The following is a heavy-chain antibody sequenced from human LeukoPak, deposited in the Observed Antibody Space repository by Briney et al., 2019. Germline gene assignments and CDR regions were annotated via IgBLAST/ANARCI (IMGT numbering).Heavy chain of an antibody. CDR2: IVVGSGNT. D-gene: IGHD3-22*01. J-gene: IGHJ5*02. CDR3: AAGLGESSGYYYVFGLS. Sequence: GTSVKVSCKASGFTFTSSAVQWVRQARGQRLEWIGWIVVGSGNTNYAQKFQERVTITRDMSTSTAYMELSSLRSEDTAVYYCAAGLGESSGYYYVFGLSWGRGTLVTVSS. V-gene: IGHV1-58*01. CDR1: GFTFTSSA.